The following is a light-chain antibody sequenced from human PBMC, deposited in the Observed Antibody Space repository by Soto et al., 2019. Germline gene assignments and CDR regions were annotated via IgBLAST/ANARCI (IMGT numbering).Light chain of an antibody. Sequence: DIVMTQSPLSLPVTPGEPASISCRSSQSLLHSNGYIYLDWYLQKPEQSPQVLIYLGSNRASGVPDRFSGSGSGTDFTLKISRVEAEDVGVYYCMQTLQTRTFGQGTKVEIK. CDR3: MQTLQTRT. CDR2: LGS. CDR1: QSLLHSNGYIY. V-gene: IGKV2-28*01. J-gene: IGKJ1*01.